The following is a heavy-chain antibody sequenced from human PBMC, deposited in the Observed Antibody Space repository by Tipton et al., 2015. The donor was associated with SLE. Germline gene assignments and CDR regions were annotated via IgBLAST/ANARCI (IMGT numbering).Heavy chain of an antibody. CDR1: GGSLSSYY. Sequence: LRLSCTVTGGSLSSYYWSWIRQPPGKGLEWIGFIFFTGSTDYNPSLQSRVTISVDTSKNQFSLRLASVTAADTAVYYCARPAHYWGQGTLVTVSS. CDR2: IFFTGST. V-gene: IGHV4-59*12. CDR3: ARPAHY. J-gene: IGHJ4*02.